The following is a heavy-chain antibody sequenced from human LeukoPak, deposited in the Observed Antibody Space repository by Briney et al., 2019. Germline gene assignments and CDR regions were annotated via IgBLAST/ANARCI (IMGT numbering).Heavy chain of an antibody. CDR3: ARERVAGTGKGQFDY. Sequence: ASVKVSCKASGYTFTSYYMHWVRQAPGQGLEWMGIINPSGGSTTYAQKFQGRVTMTRDMSTSTVYMELSSLRSEDTAVYYCARERVAGTGKGQFDYWGQGTLVTVSS. CDR2: INPSGGST. V-gene: IGHV1-46*01. CDR1: GYTFTSYY. D-gene: IGHD6-19*01. J-gene: IGHJ4*02.